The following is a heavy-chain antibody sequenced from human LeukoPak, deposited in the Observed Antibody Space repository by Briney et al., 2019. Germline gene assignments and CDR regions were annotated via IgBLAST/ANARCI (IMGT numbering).Heavy chain of an antibody. Sequence: SSETLSLTCAVYGGSFSGYYWSWVRQAPGKGLEWVTNIKPDGSEKYYVDSVKGRFTISRDNAKNSLYLQMNSLRAEDTAVYYCARAPYYYENSGYWVYWGQGTLVTVSS. CDR1: GGSFSGYY. V-gene: IGHV3-7*01. D-gene: IGHD3-22*01. J-gene: IGHJ4*02. CDR2: IKPDGSEK. CDR3: ARAPYYYENSGYWVY.